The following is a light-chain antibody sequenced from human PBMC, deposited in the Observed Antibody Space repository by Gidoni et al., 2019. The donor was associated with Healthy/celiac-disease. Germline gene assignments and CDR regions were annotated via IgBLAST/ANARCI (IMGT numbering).Light chain of an antibody. CDR2: GAS. CDR1: QSVSSSY. CDR3: QQYGSSPGGM. V-gene: IGKV3-20*01. J-gene: IGKJ1*01. Sequence: EIVLTQSPGTLSLSPGERATLSCRASQSVSSSYLAWYQQKPGQAPRLLIYGASSRATGIPDRFSGSGSGTDFTLTISRLEPEDFAVYYCQQYGSSPGGMFGQGTKGEIK.